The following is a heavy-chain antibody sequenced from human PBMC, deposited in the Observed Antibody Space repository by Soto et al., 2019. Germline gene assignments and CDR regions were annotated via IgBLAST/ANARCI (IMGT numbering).Heavy chain of an antibody. J-gene: IGHJ4*02. CDR3: ARGEQYSGRIFDY. D-gene: IGHD1-26*01. CDR2: TYDRSKWYN. V-gene: IGHV6-1*01. CDR1: GDSVSSNSAA. Sequence: QVQLQQSGPGLVKPSQTLSVTCGISGDSVSSNSAAWNWLRQSPSRGLEWLGRTYDRSKWYNDYEVSVESQININPDTSKNHFPLQLNFVTPEDTAVYFCARGEQYSGRIFDYWGQGTLVTVSS.